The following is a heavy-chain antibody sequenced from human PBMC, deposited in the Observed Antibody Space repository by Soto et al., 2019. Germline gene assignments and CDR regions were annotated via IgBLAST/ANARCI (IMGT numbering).Heavy chain of an antibody. D-gene: IGHD6-13*01. J-gene: IGHJ4*02. CDR3: ARYRREAVAGYTLDN. V-gene: IGHV4-61*01. Sequence: PSETLSLTCGVSGGSLSGATYSWNWIRQPPGKGLEWIGYVYNSGSTNYNPSLKSRVTISEDTSKSQFSLKVNSMTAADTAVYYCARYRREAVAGYTLDNWGQGILVTVSS. CDR2: VYNSGST. CDR1: GGSLSGATYS.